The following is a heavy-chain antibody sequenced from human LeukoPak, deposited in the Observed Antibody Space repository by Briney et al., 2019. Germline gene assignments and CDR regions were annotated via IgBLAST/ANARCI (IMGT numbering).Heavy chain of an antibody. V-gene: IGHV3-30*02. CDR3: AKDVRPNNYVARHIDY. Sequence: GESLKISCGASRFSFSSYGMHWVRQAPGKGLGWVAFVRYDGSKKYYADSLKGRFTVSRDNSRNTLYLQMNSLRPEDTAVYYCAKDVRPNNYVARHIDYWGQGTLVTVSS. CDR1: RFSFSSYG. CDR2: VRYDGSKK. J-gene: IGHJ4*02. D-gene: IGHD3-10*02.